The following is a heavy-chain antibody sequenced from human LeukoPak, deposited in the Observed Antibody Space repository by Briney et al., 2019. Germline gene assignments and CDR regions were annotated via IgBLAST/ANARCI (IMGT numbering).Heavy chain of an antibody. CDR3: ARDRYFTITAMGWSDWLYL. CDR2: INPNSGGT. D-gene: IGHD3-3*01. J-gene: IGHJ5*02. CDR1: GYTFTGYY. V-gene: IGHV1-2*02. Sequence: ASVKVSCKASGYTFTGYYMHWVRQAPGQGLEWMGWINPNSGGTNYAQKFQGRVTMTRDTSISTAYMELSRLRSDDPAVYYCARDRYFTITAMGWSDWLYLWGKGNLVSVS.